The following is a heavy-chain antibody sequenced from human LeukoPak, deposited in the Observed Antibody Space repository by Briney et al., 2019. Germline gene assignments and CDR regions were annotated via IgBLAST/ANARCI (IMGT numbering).Heavy chain of an antibody. V-gene: IGHV3-23*01. CDR1: GFTFDDYA. CDR2: ISWNSGST. D-gene: IGHD4-17*01. J-gene: IGHJ6*02. CDR3: AKEEGGDYGDYYYYYGMDV. Sequence: GGSLRLSCAASGFTFDDYAMHWVRQAPGKGLEWVSGISWNSGSTYYADSVKGRFTISRDNSKNTLYLQMNSLRAEDTAVYYCAKEEGGDYGDYYYYYGMDVWGQGTTVTVSS.